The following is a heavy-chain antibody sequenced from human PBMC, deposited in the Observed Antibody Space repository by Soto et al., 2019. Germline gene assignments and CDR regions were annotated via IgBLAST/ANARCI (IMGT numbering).Heavy chain of an antibody. J-gene: IGHJ4*01. CDR2: ISSNDEPKI. CDR3: ASGVRAETYYNAFDY. D-gene: IGHD3-10*01. CDR1: GFSLKNYA. V-gene: IGHV3-30-3*01. Sequence: QVQLVESGGGVVQPGSSLRLSCAASGFSLKNYAFHWVRQAPGKGLEWVALISSNDEPKIFYAASVQGRLTISRDKFKNTVYLQMNSLRDEYTSVYHCASGVRAETYYNAFDYWGQGTQVTVSS.